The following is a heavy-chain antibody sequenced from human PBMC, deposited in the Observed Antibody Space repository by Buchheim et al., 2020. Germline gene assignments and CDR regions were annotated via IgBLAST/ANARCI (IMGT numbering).Heavy chain of an antibody. D-gene: IGHD6-19*01. V-gene: IGHV4-59*08. Sequence: QVQLQESGPGLVKPSETLSLTCTVSGGSISGYQWSWIRQSPGKGLEWIGYIYYTGSTNYNPSLKSRVTISLDTSKHQFSLRLDSVTAADTAVYYCARQSLAPVAGRWSYFDYWGQGTL. J-gene: IGHJ4*02. CDR1: GGSISGYQ. CDR2: IYYTGST. CDR3: ARQSLAPVAGRWSYFDY.